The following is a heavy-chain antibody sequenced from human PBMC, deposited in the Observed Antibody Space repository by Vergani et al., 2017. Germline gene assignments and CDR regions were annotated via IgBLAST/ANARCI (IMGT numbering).Heavy chain of an antibody. CDR2: IYTSGST. Sequence: QVQLQESGPGLVKPSETLSLTCTVSGGSISSYYWSWTRQPPGKGLEWIGYIYTSGSTNYNPSLKSRVTISVDTSKNQFSLKLSSVTAADTAVYYCARSPWGSNYDFWSGAFDPWGQGTLVTVSS. CDR3: ARSPWGSNYDFWSGAFDP. D-gene: IGHD3-3*01. CDR1: GGSISSYY. J-gene: IGHJ5*02. V-gene: IGHV4-4*09.